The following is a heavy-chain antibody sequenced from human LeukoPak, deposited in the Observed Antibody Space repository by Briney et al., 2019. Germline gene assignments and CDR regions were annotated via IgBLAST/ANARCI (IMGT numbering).Heavy chain of an antibody. Sequence: SETLSLTCAVSGGSISSSGSYWGWIRQPPGKGLEWIGSIYYSGNTYNPSLKSRVTISVDTSKNQFSLNLTSVTAADTAVYYCARVMAARREDLNWFDPWGQGTLVTVSS. CDR1: GGSISSSGSY. D-gene: IGHD6-6*01. CDR3: ARVMAARREDLNWFDP. J-gene: IGHJ5*02. CDR2: IYYSGNT. V-gene: IGHV4-39*07.